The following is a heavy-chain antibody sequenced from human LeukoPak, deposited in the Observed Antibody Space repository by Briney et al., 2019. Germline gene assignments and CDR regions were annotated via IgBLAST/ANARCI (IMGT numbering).Heavy chain of an antibody. CDR1: GFTFSGYG. D-gene: IGHD1-1*01. J-gene: IGHJ4*02. V-gene: IGHV3-30*03. CDR3: ARDVHYSFDY. Sequence: GGSLRLSCAASGFTFSGYGIHWVRQAPGKGLEWVALISFDGTNGYYADPVKGRFTISRDNSKNTLYLQLNSLRAEDTAVYYCARDVHYSFDYWGQGTLVTVSS. CDR2: ISFDGTNG.